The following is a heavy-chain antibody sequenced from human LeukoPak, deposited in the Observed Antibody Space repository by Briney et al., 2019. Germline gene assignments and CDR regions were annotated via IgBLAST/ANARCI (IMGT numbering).Heavy chain of an antibody. CDR3: ASAREYCGSAECYEYFQH. J-gene: IGHJ1*01. D-gene: IGHD2-21*01. CDR1: GVTVGTNS. CDR2: IYSGGST. Sequence: GGSLRLSCAASGVTVGTNSMSWARHSPGKGLEWVSVIYSGGSTYNADSVNGRFTVSRDNSRNTLFLQMNNLRAEDTALYFCASAREYCGSAECYEYFQHWGQSTLVIVSS. V-gene: IGHV3-53*01.